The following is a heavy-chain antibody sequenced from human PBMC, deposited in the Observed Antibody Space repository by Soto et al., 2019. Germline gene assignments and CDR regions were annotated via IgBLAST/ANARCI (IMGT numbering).Heavy chain of an antibody. CDR2: VSYDGKNK. CDR3: AKDKDSYGSDYYFDY. D-gene: IGHD5-18*01. J-gene: IGHJ4*02. Sequence: QVQLVESGGGVVQPGRSLRLSCAASGFTFSSYGIHWVRQAPGKGLEWVAVVSYDGKNKYHADSVKGRFTISRDNSKNTLYLQMNSLRAEVTAVYYCAKDKDSYGSDYYFDYWGQGTLVTVSS. V-gene: IGHV3-30*18. CDR1: GFTFSSYG.